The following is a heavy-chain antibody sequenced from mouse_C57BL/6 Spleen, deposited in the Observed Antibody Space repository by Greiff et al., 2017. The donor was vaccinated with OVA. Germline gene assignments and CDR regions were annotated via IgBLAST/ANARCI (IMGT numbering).Heavy chain of an antibody. J-gene: IGHJ2*01. CDR1: GFNIKDDY. CDR3: TPFYYYGSSGGY. CDR2: IDPENGDT. V-gene: IGHV14-4*01. Sequence: VHVKQSGAELVRPGASVKLSCTASGFNIKDDYMHWVKQRPEQGLEWIGWIDPENGDTEYASKFQGKATITADTSSNTAYLQLSSLTSEDTAVYYCTPFYYYGSSGGYWGQGTTLTVSS. D-gene: IGHD1-1*01.